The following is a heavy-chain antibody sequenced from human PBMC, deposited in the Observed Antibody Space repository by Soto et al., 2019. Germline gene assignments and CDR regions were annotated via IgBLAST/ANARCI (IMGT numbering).Heavy chain of an antibody. CDR1: TFTFSSDG. D-gene: IGHD3-22*01. CDR3: AKIYYYDGSGPYGMDV. Sequence: EVQLLESGGGLVQPGGSLRLSCAASTFTFSSDGMSWVRQAPGKGLEWVSSISASGGSTYYADSVKGRFTISRDNSKNTVFLQMRSLRAEDTAVYYCAKIYYYDGSGPYGMDVWGQGTTVTVSS. V-gene: IGHV3-23*01. J-gene: IGHJ6*02. CDR2: ISASGGST.